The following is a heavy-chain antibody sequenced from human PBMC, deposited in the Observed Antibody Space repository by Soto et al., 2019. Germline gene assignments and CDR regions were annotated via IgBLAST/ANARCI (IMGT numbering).Heavy chain of an antibody. J-gene: IGHJ5*02. CDR3: ARDPGGTEVGGRTVP. CDR2: IYHSGST. Sequence: SETLSLTCAVSGYSISSGYYWGWIRQPPGKGLEWIGSIYHSGSTFYNPSLKSRVTISVDTSKNQFSLKLSSVTAADTAVYYCARDPGGTEVGGRTVPWGQGTLVTVSS. V-gene: IGHV4-38-2*02. D-gene: IGHD1-1*01. CDR1: GYSISSGYY.